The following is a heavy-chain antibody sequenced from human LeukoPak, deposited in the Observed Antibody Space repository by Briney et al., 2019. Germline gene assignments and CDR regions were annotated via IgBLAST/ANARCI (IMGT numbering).Heavy chain of an antibody. J-gene: IGHJ3*02. V-gene: IGHV3-48*04. Sequence: PGGSLRLSCAASGFTFSNYWMTWVRQAPGKGLEWVSYIYSTGSAIHYADSVKGRFTVSIDSTKNSLYLQMNSLRAEDTAVYYCARGIKTTPDAFDIWGQGTKVTVSS. D-gene: IGHD2-15*01. CDR1: GFTFSNYW. CDR3: ARGIKTTPDAFDI. CDR2: IYSTGSAI.